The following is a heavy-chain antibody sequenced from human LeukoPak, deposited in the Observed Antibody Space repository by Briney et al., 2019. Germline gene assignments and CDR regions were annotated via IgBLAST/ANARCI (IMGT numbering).Heavy chain of an antibody. J-gene: IGHJ4*02. CDR2: IIPIFGTA. V-gene: IGHV1-69*01. Sequence: GSSVKVSCKASGGTFSSYAISWVRQAPGQGLEWMGGIIPIFGTANYAQKFQGRVTITADESTSTAYMELSSLRSEDTAVYYCARDSGYDILTGYYHFLTHWGQGTLVTVSS. CDR1: GGTFSSYA. D-gene: IGHD3-9*01. CDR3: ARDSGYDILTGYYHFLTH.